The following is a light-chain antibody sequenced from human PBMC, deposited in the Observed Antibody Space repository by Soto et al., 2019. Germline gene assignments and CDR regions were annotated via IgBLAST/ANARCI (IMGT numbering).Light chain of an antibody. CDR2: GAS. V-gene: IGKV3-20*01. CDR1: QSIDNNY. CDR3: QQYGSSPTT. Sequence: EIVLTQSPGTLSLPPGERATLSCRASQSIDNNYLAWYQQKPGQAPRLLIYGASSRATGIPDRFSGSGSGTDFTLTISRLEPEDFAVYYCQQYGSSPTTFGQGTKVEIK. J-gene: IGKJ1*01.